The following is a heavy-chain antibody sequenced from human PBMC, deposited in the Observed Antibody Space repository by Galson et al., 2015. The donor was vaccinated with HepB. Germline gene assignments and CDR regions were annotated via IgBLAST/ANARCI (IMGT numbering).Heavy chain of an antibody. V-gene: IGHV4-34*01. J-gene: IGHJ4*02. CDR1: GGSFSGYY. D-gene: IGHD6-13*01. Sequence: ETLSLTCAVYGGSFSGYYWSWIRQPPGKGLEWIGEINHSGSTNYNPSLKSRVTISVDTSKNQFSLKLSSVTAADTAVYYCARGRGSSWRHWGYWGQGTLVTVSS. CDR3: ARGRGSSWRHWGY. CDR2: INHSGST.